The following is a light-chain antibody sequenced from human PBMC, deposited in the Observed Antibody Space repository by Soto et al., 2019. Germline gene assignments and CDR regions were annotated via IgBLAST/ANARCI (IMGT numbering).Light chain of an antibody. CDR3: QQYDCSPRT. CDR2: GTS. J-gene: IGKJ1*01. Sequence: ENVLTQSPGTLSLSPGERATLSCRASQSVSSYSLAWYQQKPGQAPRLVMYGTSNRATGIPDRFSGSGSGTDFTLTISRLELEDFAVYYCQQYDCSPRTFGQGTKVDI. CDR1: QSVSSYS. V-gene: IGKV3-20*01.